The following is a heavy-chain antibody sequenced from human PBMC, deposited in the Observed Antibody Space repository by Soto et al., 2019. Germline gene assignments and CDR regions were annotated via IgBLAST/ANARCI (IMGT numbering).Heavy chain of an antibody. D-gene: IGHD6-19*01. CDR3: AHRLLGFSSGWYFDY. J-gene: IGHJ4*02. Sequence: QITLKESGPPLVKPTQTLTLTCTFSGFSLSTGGVGEGWIRQPPGKALEWLAIIYWDDDKRYSPSLKSRLTISKDTSKNQVVLTMTNMDPVDTATYYCAHRLLGFSSGWYFDYWGQGTLVTVSS. V-gene: IGHV2-5*02. CDR2: IYWDDDK. CDR1: GFSLSTGGVG.